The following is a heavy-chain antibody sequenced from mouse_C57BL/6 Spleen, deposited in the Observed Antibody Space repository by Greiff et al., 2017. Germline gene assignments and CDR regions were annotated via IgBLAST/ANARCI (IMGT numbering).Heavy chain of an antibody. J-gene: IGHJ4*01. Sequence: VQGVESGAELAKPGASVKLSCKASGYTFTSYWMHWVKQRPGQGLEWIGYINPSSGYTKYNQKFKDKATLTADKSSSTAYMQLSSLTYEDSAVYYCAREDYYGSYAMDYWGQGTSVTVSS. D-gene: IGHD1-1*01. CDR1: GYTFTSYW. CDR2: INPSSGYT. V-gene: IGHV1-7*01. CDR3: AREDYYGSYAMDY.